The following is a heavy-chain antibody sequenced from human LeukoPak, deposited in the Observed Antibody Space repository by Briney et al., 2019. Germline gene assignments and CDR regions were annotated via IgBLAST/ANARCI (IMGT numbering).Heavy chain of an antibody. V-gene: IGHV1-69*04. Sequence: GASVKVSCKASGGTFSSYAISWVRQAPGQGLEWMGRIIPILGIANYAQKFQGRVTITADKSTSTAYMELSSLRSEDTAVYYCAREAMVRGVIIEIRPYYGMDVWGQGTTVTVSS. CDR1: GGTFSSYA. J-gene: IGHJ6*02. CDR2: IIPILGIA. D-gene: IGHD3-10*01. CDR3: AREAMVRGVIIEIRPYYGMDV.